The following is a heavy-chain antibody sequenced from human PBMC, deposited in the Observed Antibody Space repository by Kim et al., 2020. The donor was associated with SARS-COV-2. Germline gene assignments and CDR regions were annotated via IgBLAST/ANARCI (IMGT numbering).Heavy chain of an antibody. V-gene: IGHV3-23*01. J-gene: IGHJ4*02. CDR2: ISGSGGST. CDR1: GFTFSSYA. Sequence: LSLTCAASGFTFSSYAMSWVRQAPGKGLEWVSAISGSGGSTYYADSVKGRFTISRDNSKNTLYLQMNSLRAEDTAVYYCAKDRSRQWPIHDYWGQGTLVTVSS. CDR3: AKDRSRQWPIHDY. D-gene: IGHD6-19*01.